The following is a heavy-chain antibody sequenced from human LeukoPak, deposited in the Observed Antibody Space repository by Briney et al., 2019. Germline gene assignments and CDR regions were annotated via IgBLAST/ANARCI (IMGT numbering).Heavy chain of an antibody. CDR3: AKDQYYYDSSGYSPRGDAFDT. V-gene: IGHV3-23*01. CDR2: ISGYGGST. D-gene: IGHD3-22*01. Sequence: PGGSLRLSCAASGFTFSRSGMNWVRQAPGKGLEWVSAISGYGGSTYYADSVKGRFTISRDNSKNTLYLQMNSLRAEDTAVYYCAKDQYYYDSSGYSPRGDAFDTWGQGTMVTVSS. CDR1: GFTFSRSG. J-gene: IGHJ3*02.